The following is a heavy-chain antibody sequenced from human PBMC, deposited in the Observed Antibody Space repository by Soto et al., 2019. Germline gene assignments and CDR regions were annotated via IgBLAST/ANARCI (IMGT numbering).Heavy chain of an antibody. D-gene: IGHD2-8*01. CDR3: ARGDSTDCSNGVCSFFYNHDMDV. Sequence: SVKVSCKASGGTFSSYRINWVRQAPGQGLEWVGGIVPIYRTADYAQKFQGRVTITADESARTSYMELRSLKSQDTAIYYCARGDSTDCSNGVCSFFYNHDMDVWGQGTTVTVS. CDR2: IVPIYRTA. V-gene: IGHV1-69*13. J-gene: IGHJ6*02. CDR1: GGTFSSYR.